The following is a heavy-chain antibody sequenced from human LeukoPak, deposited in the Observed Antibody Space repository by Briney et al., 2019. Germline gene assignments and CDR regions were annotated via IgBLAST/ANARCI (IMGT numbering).Heavy chain of an antibody. D-gene: IGHD6-25*01. CDR3: ARLRLARGYYFDY. CDR1: GGSISSSSYY. V-gene: IGHV4-39*01. CDR2: IYYSGST. Sequence: SETLSLTCTVSGGSISSSSYYWGWICQPPGKGLEWIGSIYYSGSTYYNPSLKSRVTISVDTSKNQFSLKLSSVTAADTAVYYCARLRLARGYYFDYWGQGTLVTVSS. J-gene: IGHJ4*02.